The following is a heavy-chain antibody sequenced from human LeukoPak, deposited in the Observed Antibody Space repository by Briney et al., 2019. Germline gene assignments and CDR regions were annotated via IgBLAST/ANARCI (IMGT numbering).Heavy chain of an antibody. D-gene: IGHD1-1*01. CDR3: ARAPAPGDSVLDY. Sequence: GGSVKVSCKAAGYTFTSYGISWVRQAPGQGLEWVGWISAYNGNTNNAQKLQDRVTMTTDTSTSTAYMELRSLRSDDTAVYYCARAPAPGDSVLDYWGEGTLVPVPS. CDR1: GYTFTSYG. V-gene: IGHV1-18*01. J-gene: IGHJ4*02. CDR2: ISAYNGNT.